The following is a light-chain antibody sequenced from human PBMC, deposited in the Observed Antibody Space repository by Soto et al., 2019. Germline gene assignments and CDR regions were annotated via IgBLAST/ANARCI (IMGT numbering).Light chain of an antibody. CDR3: QQYSFLPRT. CDR1: QSVDSY. Sequence: EIVLTQSPASLSLSPGERATLSCRASQSVDSYLVWYQQKPGQAPRLLIFGASNRATGIPARFSGSGSGTDFTLTINSLEPDDFAVYYCQQYSFLPRTFGQGTKVEIK. V-gene: IGKV3-11*01. J-gene: IGKJ1*01. CDR2: GAS.